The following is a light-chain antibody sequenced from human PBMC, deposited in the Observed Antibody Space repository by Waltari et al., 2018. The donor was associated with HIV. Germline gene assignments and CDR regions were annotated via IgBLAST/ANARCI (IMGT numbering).Light chain of an antibody. CDR2: GAS. J-gene: IGKJ1*01. V-gene: IGKV3-20*01. CDR3: QQYGSSPGRT. Sequence: EIVLTQSPGTLSLSPWERATLSCRASQSVSSSYLAWYQQKPGQAPRLLIYGASSRATGIPDRFSGSGSGTDFTLTISRLEPEDFAVYYCQQYGSSPGRTFGQGTKVEIK. CDR1: QSVSSSY.